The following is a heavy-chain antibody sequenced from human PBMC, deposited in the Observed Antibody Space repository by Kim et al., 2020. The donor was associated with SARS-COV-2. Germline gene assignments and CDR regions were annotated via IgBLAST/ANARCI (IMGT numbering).Heavy chain of an antibody. J-gene: IGHJ4*02. CDR2: SSNGGST. CDR3: VKGDY. Sequence: SSNGGSTYYADSVKGRFTISRDNSKNTLYLQMSSMRAEDAAVYYCVKGDYWGQGTLVTVSS. V-gene: IGHV3-64D*06.